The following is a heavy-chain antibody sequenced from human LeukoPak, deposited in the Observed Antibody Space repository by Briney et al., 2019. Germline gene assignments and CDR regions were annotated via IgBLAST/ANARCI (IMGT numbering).Heavy chain of an antibody. V-gene: IGHV4-4*07. J-gene: IGHJ6*03. CDR2: IYTSGST. CDR3: ARAPSVYSSSWYDGYYYYYMDV. CDR1: GGSISSYY. Sequence: SETLSLTCTVSGGSISSYYWSWIRQPAGKGLERIGRIYTSGSTNYNPSLKSRVTMSVDTSKHQFSLKLSSVTAADTAVYYCARAPSVYSSSWYDGYYYYYMDVWGKGTTVTVSS. D-gene: IGHD6-13*01.